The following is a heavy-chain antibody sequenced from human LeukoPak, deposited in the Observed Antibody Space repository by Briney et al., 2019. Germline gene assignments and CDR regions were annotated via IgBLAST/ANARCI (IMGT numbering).Heavy chain of an antibody. CDR2: IDWSGEST. Sequence: RPGGSLRLSCAASGLTPADYGMSWVRQAPGKGLEWGSGIDWSGESTGYADSVKGRFAISRDHAANVLYLQMNGIRAEDTALYYCARDLSASWYSLGYWGRGTLVTVSS. CDR3: ARDLSASWYSLGY. V-gene: IGHV3-20*04. D-gene: IGHD6-13*01. J-gene: IGHJ4*02. CDR1: GLTPADYG.